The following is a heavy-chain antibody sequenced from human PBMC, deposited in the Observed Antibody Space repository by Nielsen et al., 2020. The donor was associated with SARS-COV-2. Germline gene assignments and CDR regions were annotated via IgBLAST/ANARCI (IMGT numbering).Heavy chain of an antibody. CDR2: ISYDGSNK. D-gene: IGHD6-19*01. CDR1: GFTFSSYG. V-gene: IGHV3-30*18. J-gene: IGHJ6*02. Sequence: GESLKISCAASGFTFSSYGMHWVRQAPGKGLEWVAVISYDGSNKYYADSVKGRFTISRDNSKNTLYLQMNSLRAEDTAVYYCAKEVSCGPYYYGMDVWGQGTTVTVSS. CDR3: AKEVSCGPYYYGMDV.